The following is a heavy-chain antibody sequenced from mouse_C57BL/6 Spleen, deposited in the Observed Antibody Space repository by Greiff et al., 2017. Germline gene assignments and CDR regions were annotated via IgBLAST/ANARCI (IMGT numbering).Heavy chain of an antibody. CDR2: INPSSGYT. J-gene: IGHJ3*01. V-gene: IGHV1-7*01. CDR3: ARSITVVAPFAY. Sequence: VQGVESGAELAKPGASVKLSCKASGYTFTSYWMHWVKQRPGQGLEWIGYINPSSGYTKYNQKFKDKATLTADKSSSTAYMQLSSLTYEDSAVYYCARSITVVAPFAYWGQGTLVTVSA. CDR1: GYTFTSYW. D-gene: IGHD1-1*01.